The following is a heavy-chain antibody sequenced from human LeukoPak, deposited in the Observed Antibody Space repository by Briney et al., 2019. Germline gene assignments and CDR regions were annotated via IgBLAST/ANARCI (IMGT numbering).Heavy chain of an antibody. CDR3: ARDISAFDF. Sequence: GGSLRLSCAPSGFTFSTYWMSWVRQAPGKGLEWVANIKQDGSQKYYVDSVRGRFTISRDNAKNSLYLQINSLRAEDTAVYYCARDISAFDFWGQGTMVTVSS. D-gene: IGHD3-9*01. CDR1: GFTFSTYW. J-gene: IGHJ3*01. CDR2: IKQDGSQK. V-gene: IGHV3-7*01.